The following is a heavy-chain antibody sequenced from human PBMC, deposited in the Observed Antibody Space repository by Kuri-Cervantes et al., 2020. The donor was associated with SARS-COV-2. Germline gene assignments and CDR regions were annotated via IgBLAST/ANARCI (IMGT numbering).Heavy chain of an antibody. V-gene: IGHV3-48*04. CDR1: GFTFSSYS. CDR2: ISSSSSTI. D-gene: IGHD2-2*02. J-gene: IGHJ4*02. CDR3: ARTGCDGSCYNNY. Sequence: GGSLRLSCAASGFTFSSYSMNWVRQAPGKGLEWVPYISSSSSTIYYADSVKGRFTISRDNAKNSLYLQMNSLRAEDTAVYYCARTGCDGSCYNNYWGQGTLVTVSS.